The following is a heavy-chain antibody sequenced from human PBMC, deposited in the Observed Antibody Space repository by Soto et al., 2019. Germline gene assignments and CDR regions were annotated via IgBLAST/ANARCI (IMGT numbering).Heavy chain of an antibody. CDR3: AKGAPGITMLRGVMVY. Sequence: VGSLRLSCASSVFTFSSYGMHCVRHSPGKWLEWVAVISYDGSNKYYADSVKGRFTISRDNSKNTLYLQMNSLRAEDTAVYYCAKGAPGITMLRGVMVYWGQGTLVSVSS. V-gene: IGHV3-30*18. CDR1: VFTFSSYG. J-gene: IGHJ4*02. CDR2: ISYDGSNK. D-gene: IGHD3-10*01.